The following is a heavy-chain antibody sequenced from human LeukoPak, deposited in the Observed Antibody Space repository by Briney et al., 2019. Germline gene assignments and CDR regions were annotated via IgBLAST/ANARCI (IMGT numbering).Heavy chain of an antibody. J-gene: IGHJ4*02. D-gene: IGHD5-18*01. V-gene: IGHV3-30*18. CDR1: GFTFSSYG. CDR2: ISYDGSNK. Sequence: GRSLRLSCAASGFTFSSYGMHWVRQAPGKGLEWVAVISYDGSNKYYADSVKGRFTISRDNFKNTLYLQMNSLRAEDTAVYYCAKAGGWYGYSYGYYFDYWGQGTLVTVSS. CDR3: AKAGGWYGYSYGYYFDY.